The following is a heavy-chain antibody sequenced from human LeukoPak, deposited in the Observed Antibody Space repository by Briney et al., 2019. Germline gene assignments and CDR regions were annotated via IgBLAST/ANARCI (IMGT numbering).Heavy chain of an antibody. CDR1: GFTFSSYA. J-gene: IGHJ4*02. CDR3: AKETPTHSYGSRYFDY. D-gene: IGHD5-18*01. CDR2: ISGSGGST. V-gene: IGHV3-23*01. Sequence: GGSLRLSCAASGFTFSSYAMSWVRQAPGKGLEWVSAISGSGGSTYYADSVKGRFTISRDNSKNTLYLQMNSLRAEDTAVYYCAKETPTHSYGSRYFDYWGQGTLVTVSS.